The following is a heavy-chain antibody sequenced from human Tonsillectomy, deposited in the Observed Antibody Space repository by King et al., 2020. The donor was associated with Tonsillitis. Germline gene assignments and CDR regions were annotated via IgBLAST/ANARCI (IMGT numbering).Heavy chain of an antibody. J-gene: IGHJ3*02. CDR3: ARAVAGATFDI. V-gene: IGHV3-21*01. D-gene: IGHD6-19*01. CDR1: GFTFSDYN. CDR2: ISSSSSYI. Sequence: VQLVESGGGLVKPGGSLRLSCAASGFTFSDYNINWLRQAPGKGLEWVSSISSSSSYIYYADSVKGRVTISRDNAKNSLYLQMSSLRAEDTAVYYCARAVAGATFDIWGRGTMVTVSS.